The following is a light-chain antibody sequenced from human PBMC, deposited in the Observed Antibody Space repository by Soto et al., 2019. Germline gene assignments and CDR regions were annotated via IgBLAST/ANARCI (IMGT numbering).Light chain of an antibody. Sequence: EIVLTQSPGTLSLSPGERATLSCSASQSVSSSYLAWYQQKPGQAPRLLIYGASSRATGIPDRFSGSRSGTDFTLTISRLEPEDFAVYYCQQYGSSPYTFGQGTKLEIK. V-gene: IGKV3-20*01. J-gene: IGKJ2*01. CDR2: GAS. CDR3: QQYGSSPYT. CDR1: QSVSSSY.